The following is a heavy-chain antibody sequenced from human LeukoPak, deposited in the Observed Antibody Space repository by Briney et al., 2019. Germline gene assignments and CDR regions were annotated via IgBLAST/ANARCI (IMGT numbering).Heavy chain of an antibody. CDR3: ARGVYCSGGSCYFNDY. J-gene: IGHJ4*02. CDR1: GYTFTGYY. D-gene: IGHD2-15*01. V-gene: IGHV1-2*02. Sequence: ASVKVSCKASGYTFTGYYMHWVRQAPGQGLEWMGWINPNSGGTNYAQKFQGRVTMTRDTSISTAYMELSRLRSDDTAVYYCARGVYCSGGSCYFNDYWGQGTLVTVSS. CDR2: INPNSGGT.